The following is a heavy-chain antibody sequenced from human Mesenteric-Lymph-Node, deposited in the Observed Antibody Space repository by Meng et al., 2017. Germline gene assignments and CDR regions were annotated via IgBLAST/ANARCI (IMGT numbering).Heavy chain of an antibody. V-gene: IGHV4-31*03. CDR1: GGSISSGGYY. D-gene: IGHD4-17*01. CDR3: ARTNYGDYNWFDP. Sequence: QGQPQESGPGLVKPSQTLSLTCTVSGGSISSGGYYWSWIRQHPGKGLEWIGYIHSSGSTYYNPSLRSRVAISIDTSKNQFSLKLTSVTAADTAVYFCARTNYGDYNWFDPWGQGTLVTVSS. J-gene: IGHJ5*02. CDR2: IHSSGST.